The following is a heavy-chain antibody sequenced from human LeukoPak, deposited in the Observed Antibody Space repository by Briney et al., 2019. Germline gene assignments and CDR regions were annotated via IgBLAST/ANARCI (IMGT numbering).Heavy chain of an antibody. V-gene: IGHV4-31*03. Sequence: PSQTLSLTCTVSGGSISSGGYYWSWIRQHPGKGLEWIGYIYYSGSTYYNPSLKSRVTISVDTSKNQFSLKLSSVTAADTAVYYCARPFHEYSSSWYEVGWFDPWGQGTLVTVSS. D-gene: IGHD6-13*01. CDR1: GGSISSGGYY. CDR3: ARPFHEYSSSWYEVGWFDP. J-gene: IGHJ5*02. CDR2: IYYSGST.